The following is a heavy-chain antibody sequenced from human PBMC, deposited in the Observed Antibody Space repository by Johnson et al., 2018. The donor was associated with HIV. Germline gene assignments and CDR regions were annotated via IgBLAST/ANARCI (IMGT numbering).Heavy chain of an antibody. CDR1: GLTFNNAW. CDR3: TTEVMEWELQVGWTRAFDI. V-gene: IGHV3-15*01. CDR2: IKSKTDGGTT. D-gene: IGHD1-26*01. J-gene: IGHJ3*02. Sequence: VQLVESGGGVVQPGGSLRLSCAASGLTFNNAWMSWVRQAPGKGLEWVGRIKSKTDGGTTDYAAPVKGRFTISRDDSKDTVCLQMNSLKTEDTAIYYCTTEVMEWELQVGWTRAFDIWGQGTMVTVSS.